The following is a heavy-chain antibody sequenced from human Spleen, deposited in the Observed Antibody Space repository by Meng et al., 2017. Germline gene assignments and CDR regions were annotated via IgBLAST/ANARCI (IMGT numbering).Heavy chain of an antibody. CDR1: GVTVISPT. CDR2: IVPVLNIV. J-gene: IGHJ5*01. V-gene: IGHV1-69*02. Sequence: QVQLVQSGAEVKKPGSSVKVSCKASGVTVISPTFTWVRQAPGQGLEWMGRIVPVLNIVNYAQNFQGRVTIIADKATNTASMELTSLTFEDTAVYYCARGRDWFSSWGQGTLVTVSS. CDR3: ARGRDWFSS.